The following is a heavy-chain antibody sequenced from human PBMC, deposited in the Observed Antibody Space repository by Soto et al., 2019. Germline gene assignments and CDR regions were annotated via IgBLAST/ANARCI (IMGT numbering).Heavy chain of an antibody. CDR2: IYYSGST. CDR3: ARRIVATTDEIPYYYYYMDA. Sequence: PLEILSLTCTVSGGSIISYYWSRIRQPPGKGLKRIGYIYYSGSTNYNPSLKSRVTISVDTSKNQFSLKLSSVTAADTAVYYCARRIVATTDEIPYYYYYMDAWGKGTTVTVSS. D-gene: IGHD5-12*01. CDR1: GGSIISYY. J-gene: IGHJ6*03. V-gene: IGHV4-59*08.